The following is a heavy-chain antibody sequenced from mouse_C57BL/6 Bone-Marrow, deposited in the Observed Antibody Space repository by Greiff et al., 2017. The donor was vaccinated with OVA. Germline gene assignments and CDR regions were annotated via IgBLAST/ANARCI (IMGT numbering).Heavy chain of an antibody. CDR2: IWGVGST. J-gene: IGHJ4*01. CDR3: ASRRGGSYAMDY. V-gene: IGHV2-6*01. CDR1: GFSLTSYG. Sequence: VKLVESGPGLVAPSQSLSITCTVSGFSLTSYGVDWVRQSPGKGLEWLGVIWGVGSTNYNSAPKSRLSISKDNSKSQVFLKMNSLQTDDTAMYYCASRRGGSYAMDYWGQGTSVTVSS. D-gene: IGHD1-1*02.